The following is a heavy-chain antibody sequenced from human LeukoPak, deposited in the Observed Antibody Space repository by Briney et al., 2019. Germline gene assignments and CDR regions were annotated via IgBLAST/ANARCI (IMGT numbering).Heavy chain of an antibody. J-gene: IGHJ6*03. CDR3: ARRTDYYNYMDV. D-gene: IGHD2-8*02. V-gene: IGHV1-8*01. CDR1: GYTFSRYD. Sequence: GASVKVSWKASGYTFSRYDMSWVRQATGQRLEGMGWMIPIGGTTGNAQKFQGRVTVTRNNSMSTAYMELSSLRSEDTAVYYCARRTDYYNYMDVWGKGTTVTVSS. CDR2: MIPIGGTT.